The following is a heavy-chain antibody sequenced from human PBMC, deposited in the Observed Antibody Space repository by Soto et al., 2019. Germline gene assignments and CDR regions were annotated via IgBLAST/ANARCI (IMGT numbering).Heavy chain of an antibody. Sequence: GGSLRLSCAASGFTFSSYDMHWVRQATGKGLEWVSAIGTAGDTYYPGSVKGRFTISRENAKNSLYLQMNSLRAEDTAVYYCERVYGGGDCYWSGRCYYYGMDVWGQGTTVTVSS. V-gene: IGHV3-13*01. CDR1: GFTFSSYD. CDR2: IGTAGDT. D-gene: IGHD2-21*02. J-gene: IGHJ6*02. CDR3: ERVYGGGDCYWSGRCYYYGMDV.